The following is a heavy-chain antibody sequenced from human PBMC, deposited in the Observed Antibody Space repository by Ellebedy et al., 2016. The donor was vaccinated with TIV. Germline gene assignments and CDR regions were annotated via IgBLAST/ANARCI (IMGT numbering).Heavy chain of an antibody. CDR1: GYTFTGYY. CDR2: INPNSGGT. D-gene: IGHD5-24*01. J-gene: IGHJ4*02. CDR3: ARDGYTTAFDH. Sequence: ASVKVFCKASGYTFTGYYMHWVRQAPGQGLEWMGWINPNSGGTNYAQKFQGWVTMTRDTSISTAYMELSRLRSDDTAAYYCARDGYTTAFDHWGQGTLVTVSS. V-gene: IGHV1-2*04.